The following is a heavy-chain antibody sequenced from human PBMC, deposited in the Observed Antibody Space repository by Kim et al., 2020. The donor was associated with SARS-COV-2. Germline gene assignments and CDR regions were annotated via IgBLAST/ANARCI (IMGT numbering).Heavy chain of an antibody. J-gene: IGHJ3*02. D-gene: IGHD3-3*01. V-gene: IGHV4-39*01. Sequence: SETLSLTCTVSGASIDSTNYYWGWIRQSPGKGLEWIGSISYSGTTYYNPSFESRVTISVHTSKNPFSLKLTSVTAADTAVYYCARPPRGISRRTFDIWGQGTMVTVSS. CDR3: ARPPRGISRRTFDI. CDR1: GASIDSTNYY. CDR2: ISYSGTT.